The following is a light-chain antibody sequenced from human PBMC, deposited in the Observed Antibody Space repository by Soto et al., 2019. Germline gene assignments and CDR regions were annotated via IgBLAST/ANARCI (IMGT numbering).Light chain of an antibody. J-gene: IGKJ1*01. CDR3: QQRQT. CDR2: EAS. V-gene: IGKV1-5*03. Sequence: DIQMTQSPSTLSASVGDRVTITCRASQTISRWLAWYQQKPGKAPKLLIYEASSLQSGVPSRFSGSGSGTDFTLTISGLEPEDFAVYYCQQRQTFGQGTKVDIK. CDR1: QTISRW.